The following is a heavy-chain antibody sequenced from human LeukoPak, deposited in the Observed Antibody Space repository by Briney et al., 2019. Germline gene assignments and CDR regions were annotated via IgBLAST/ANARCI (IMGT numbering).Heavy chain of an antibody. CDR2: ISSSGTHT. V-gene: IGHV3-30*03. J-gene: IGHJ5*02. CDR1: GFTFSDFA. CDR3: ARRGSANWFDP. Sequence: GGSLRLSCAASGFTFSDFAMHWVRQAPGKGLEWLAVISSSGTHTYYAASVKGRFTISRDNSQKTVSLQMNSLTVEDTAVYYCARRGSANWFDPWGQGTLVTVSS. D-gene: IGHD3-16*01.